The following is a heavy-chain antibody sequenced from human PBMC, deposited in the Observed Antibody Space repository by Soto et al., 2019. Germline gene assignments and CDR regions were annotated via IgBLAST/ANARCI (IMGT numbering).Heavy chain of an antibody. CDR1: GFTFCSYW. V-gene: IGHV3-74*01. J-gene: IGHJ5*02. Sequence: EVQLVESGGGLVQPGGSLRLSCAASGFTFCSYWMHWVRQAPGKGLVYVSRINSDGSSTNYADSVKGRFTISRDNAKNTLYLQMNGLRAEDTAVYYCSRGIVGAVNCFGPWGQGTLVTVSS. CDR2: INSDGSST. D-gene: IGHD1-26*01. CDR3: SRGIVGAVNCFGP.